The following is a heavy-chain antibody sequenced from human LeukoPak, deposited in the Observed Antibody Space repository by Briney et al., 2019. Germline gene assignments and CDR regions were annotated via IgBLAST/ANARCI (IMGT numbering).Heavy chain of an antibody. CDR3: ATGGRSGMAFDF. CDR1: GFIATSNY. CDR2: IYGGGNT. J-gene: IGHJ4*02. V-gene: IGHV3-53*01. Sequence: GGSLRLSCSFSGFIATSNYMAWVRQSPGQGLQWISFIYGGGNTLYADSVRDRFSISRDNSKSTLYLQMSSLRVEDTAVYYCATGGRSGMAFDFWGQGTLVTVSS. D-gene: IGHD2-8*01.